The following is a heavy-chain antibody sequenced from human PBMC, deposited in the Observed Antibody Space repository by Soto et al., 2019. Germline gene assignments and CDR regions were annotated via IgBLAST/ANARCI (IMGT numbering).Heavy chain of an antibody. CDR1: GGTFSTFT. D-gene: IGHD1-1*01. Sequence: QEQLVQSGAEVKKPGSSVKVSCRASGGTFSTFTISWVRQAPGQGPEWIGGITPMFTTTRYAQMFRGRVTITADESTNTVYRELNSLRSEDTAVYFWARWRGAVTTPGFMERLENWGQGTPVPVSS. CDR3: ARWRGAVTTPGFMERLEN. J-gene: IGHJ4*02. V-gene: IGHV1-69*01. CDR2: ITPMFTTT.